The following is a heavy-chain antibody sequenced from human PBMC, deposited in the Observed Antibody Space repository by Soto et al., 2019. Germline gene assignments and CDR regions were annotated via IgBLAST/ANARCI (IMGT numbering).Heavy chain of an antibody. J-gene: IGHJ6*02. CDR1: GFTFSSYA. D-gene: IGHD2-2*01. CDR2: ISDSGDST. Sequence: GGSLRLSCAASGFTFSSYAMTWVRQAPGKGLEWVSLISDSGDSTYYADPVKGRFTISRDNSKNTLYLQMNNLRAEDTAVYYCATPPQYCSSTSCYNYGMDVWGQGTTVTVSS. CDR3: ATPPQYCSSTSCYNYGMDV. V-gene: IGHV3-23*01.